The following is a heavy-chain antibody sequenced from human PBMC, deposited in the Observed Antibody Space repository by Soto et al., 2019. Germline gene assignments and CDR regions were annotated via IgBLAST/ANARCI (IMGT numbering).Heavy chain of an antibody. J-gene: IGHJ6*02. Sequence: ASVKRSCTASGYTFTSYYMHWVRQAPGQGLEWMGIINPSGGSTSYAQKFQGRVTMTRDTSTSTVYMELRSLRSEDTAVYYCARGLAAAVNSYYGMDGWGQGSTVIVSS. D-gene: IGHD6-13*01. CDR3: ARGLAAAVNSYYGMDG. V-gene: IGHV1-46*01. CDR1: GYTFTSYY. CDR2: INPSGGST.